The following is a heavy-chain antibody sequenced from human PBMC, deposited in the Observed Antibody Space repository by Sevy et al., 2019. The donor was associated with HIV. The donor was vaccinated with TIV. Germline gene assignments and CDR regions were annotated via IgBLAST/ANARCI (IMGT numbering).Heavy chain of an antibody. CDR1: GYTFTGYY. D-gene: IGHD3-3*01. CDR3: ARGNRRFLEWLLLTY. V-gene: IGHV1-2*02. CDR2: INPNSGGT. Sequence: AAVKVSCKASGYTFTGYYMHWVRQAPRQGLEWMGWINPNSGGTNYAQKFQSRVTMIRDTSISTAYMELSRLRSDETAVYYCARGNRRFLEWLLLTYWGQGTLVTVSS. J-gene: IGHJ4*02.